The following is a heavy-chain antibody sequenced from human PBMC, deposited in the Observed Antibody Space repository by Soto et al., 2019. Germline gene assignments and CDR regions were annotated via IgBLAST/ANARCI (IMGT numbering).Heavy chain of an antibody. CDR1: GGSISSYY. CDR3: ARVSRSGSYQYYYYGMDV. D-gene: IGHD3-10*01. CDR2: IYHSGST. J-gene: IGHJ6*02. Sequence: SETLSLTCTVSGGSISSYYWSWIRQPPGKGLEWIGYIYHSGSTYYNPSLKSRVTISVDRSKNQFSLKLSSVTAADTAVYYCARVSRSGSYQYYYYGMDVWGQGTTVTVSS. V-gene: IGHV4-59*12.